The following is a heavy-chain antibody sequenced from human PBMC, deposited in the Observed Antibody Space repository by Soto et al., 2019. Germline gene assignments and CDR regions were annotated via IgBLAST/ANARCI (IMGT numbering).Heavy chain of an antibody. Sequence: SETLSLTCTVSGGSISSTNYYWGWIRQPPGKGLEWIGSIYYSGNTYYSPSLKSRVTISVDTSKNQFSLNMSSVTAADTAVYYCARSGTLRPNFDYWGQGTLVTVSS. CDR3: ARSGTLRPNFDY. J-gene: IGHJ4*02. D-gene: IGHD2-15*01. V-gene: IGHV4-39*01. CDR2: IYYSGNT. CDR1: GGSISSTNYY.